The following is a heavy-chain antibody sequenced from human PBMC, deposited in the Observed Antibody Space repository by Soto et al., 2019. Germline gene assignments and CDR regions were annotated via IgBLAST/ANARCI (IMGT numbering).Heavy chain of an antibody. D-gene: IGHD1-26*01. CDR2: IRSKANSYAT. J-gene: IGHJ6*02. CDR1: GFTFSGSA. V-gene: IGHV3-73*02. CDR3: TTQWEWELQPDYYGMDV. Sequence: EVQLVESGGGLVQPGGSLKLSCAASGFTFSGSAMHWVRQASGKGLEWVGRIRSKANSYATAYAASVKGRFTISRDDSKNTAYLQMTSLKTEDTAVYYCTTQWEWELQPDYYGMDVWGQGTTVTVSS.